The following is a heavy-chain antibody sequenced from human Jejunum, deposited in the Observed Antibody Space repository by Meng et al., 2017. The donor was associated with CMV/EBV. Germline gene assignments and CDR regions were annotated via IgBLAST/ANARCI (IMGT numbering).Heavy chain of an antibody. J-gene: IGHJ4*02. CDR1: GDSISSGRHF. CDR2: IHYSETT. CDR3: AADISTAWFYY. D-gene: IGHD2-2*01. V-gene: IGHV4-39*07. Sequence: QVHLQESGPGLVKPSETLSLTCTVSGDSISSGRHFWGWIRQAPGKGLEWIATIHYSETTHYNPSLKSRITISVDTSKNQISLKVNSVTAADTAMYYCAADISTAWFYYWGQGTLVTVSS.